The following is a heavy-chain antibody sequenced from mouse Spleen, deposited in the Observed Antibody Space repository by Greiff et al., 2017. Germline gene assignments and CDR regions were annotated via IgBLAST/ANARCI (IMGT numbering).Heavy chain of an antibody. D-gene: IGHD1-1*01. Sequence: QVHVKQSGPGLVQPSQSLSITCTVSGFSLTSYGVHWVRQSPGKGLEWLGVIWSGGSTDYNAAFISRLSISKDNSKSQVFFKMNSLQADDTAIYYCARPTYYGGENAMDYWGQGTSVTVSS. V-gene: IGHV2-2*01. CDR1: GFSLTSYG. CDR3: ARPTYYGGENAMDY. J-gene: IGHJ4*01. CDR2: IWSGGST.